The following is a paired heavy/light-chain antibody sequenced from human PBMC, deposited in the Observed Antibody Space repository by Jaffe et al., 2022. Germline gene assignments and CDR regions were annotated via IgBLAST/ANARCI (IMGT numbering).Light chain of an antibody. V-gene: IGKV1-17*01. CDR1: QGIGND. CDR3: LQHHTYPWA. J-gene: IGKJ1*01. Sequence: DIQMTQSPSSLSASVGDRVTITCRASQGIGNDLGWYQQRPGKAPKRLIYTASTLQSGVPSTFSGSGSGTEFTLTISSLQPEDFATYYCLQHHTYPWAFGQGTKVEIK. CDR2: TAS.
Heavy chain of an antibody. Sequence: EVQLVESGGGLVQPGGSLRLSCAASGFSFPNWWMDWVRQVPGKGLVWVARIGNDGSETKYADSVKGRFTISRDNAKNTLYLHMNSLRAEDTGVYHCARLGGINYFDHWGQGVLVTVSS. CDR2: IGNDGSET. J-gene: IGHJ4*02. V-gene: IGHV3-74*03. CDR1: GFSFPNWW. D-gene: IGHD1-1*01. CDR3: ARLGGINYFDH.